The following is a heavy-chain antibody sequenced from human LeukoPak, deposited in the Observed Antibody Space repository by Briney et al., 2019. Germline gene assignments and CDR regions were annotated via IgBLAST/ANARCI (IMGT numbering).Heavy chain of an antibody. Sequence: SETLSLTCTVSGGSISSYYWSWIRQPPGKGLEWIGYIYYSGSTNYNPSLKSRVTISVDTSKNQFSLKLSSVTAADTAVYYCANGYYDSAYDYWGQGTLVTVSS. CDR1: GGSISSYY. D-gene: IGHD3-22*01. CDR3: ANGYYDSAYDY. V-gene: IGHV4-59*08. J-gene: IGHJ4*02. CDR2: IYYSGST.